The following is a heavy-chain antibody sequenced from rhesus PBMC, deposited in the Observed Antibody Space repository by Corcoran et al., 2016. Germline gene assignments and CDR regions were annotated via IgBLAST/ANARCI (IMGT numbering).Heavy chain of an antibody. CDR3: AKGQTYYN. CDR1: GFTFSSYW. CDR2: INSGGGST. D-gene: IGHD3-3*01. J-gene: IGHJ4*01. V-gene: IGHV3S42*01. Sequence: EVQLVESGGGLAKPGGSLRLPCAASGFTFSSYWMNWVRQTPGKGLEWISAINSGGGSTYYADSVKGRFTISRDNSKNTLSLQMNSLRAEDTAVYYCAKGQTYYNWGQGVLVTVSS.